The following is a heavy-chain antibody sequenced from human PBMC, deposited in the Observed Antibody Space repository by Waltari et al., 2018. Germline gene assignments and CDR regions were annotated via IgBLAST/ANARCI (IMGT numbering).Heavy chain of an antibody. J-gene: IGHJ6*03. V-gene: IGHV4-59*11. Sequence: QVQLQESGPGLVKPSETLSLTCTVSGGSISSHYWSWIRPPPGKGLEWIGYIYYSGSTNYNPSLKSRVTISVDTSKNQFSLKLSSVTAADTAVYYCARERRGETYDFWSGYYYMDVWGKGTTVTVSS. CDR2: IYYSGST. CDR3: ARERRGETYDFWSGYYYMDV. D-gene: IGHD3-3*01. CDR1: GGSISSHY.